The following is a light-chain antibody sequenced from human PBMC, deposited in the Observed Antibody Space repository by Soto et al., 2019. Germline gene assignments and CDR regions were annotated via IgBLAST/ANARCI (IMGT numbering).Light chain of an antibody. CDR3: QQKGT. J-gene: IGKJ1*01. Sequence: DIQMTQSPSTLSASVGDRVTITCLASQSISSWLAWYQQKPGKAPKLLIYKASSLESGVPSRFSGSGSGTEFTLTISSLQPDDFATYYCQQKGTFGQGTKVEIK. CDR1: QSISSW. V-gene: IGKV1-5*03. CDR2: KAS.